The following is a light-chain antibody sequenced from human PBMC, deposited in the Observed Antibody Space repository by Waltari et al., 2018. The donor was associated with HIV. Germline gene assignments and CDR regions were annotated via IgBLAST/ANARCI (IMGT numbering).Light chain of an antibody. Sequence: QSVLTQPPSASGTPGQRVTISCSGSSSNIGRKYVYWYQQLPGTAPKLLIYSDKQRPSGVPDRFSCSKSGSSASLAVSGLRSEDEAEYYCAAWNDSLSGYVFGTGTKVTV. CDR1: SSNIGRKY. V-gene: IGLV1-47*02. CDR3: AAWNDSLSGYV. J-gene: IGLJ1*01. CDR2: SDK.